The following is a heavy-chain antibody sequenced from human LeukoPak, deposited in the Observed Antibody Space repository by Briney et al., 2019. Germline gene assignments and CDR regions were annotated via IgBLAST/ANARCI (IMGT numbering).Heavy chain of an antibody. Sequence: SETLSLTCTVSGGSISSYYWSWIRQPPGKGREWIGYIYYSGSTNYNPSLKSRVTISVDTSKNQFSLKVNSVTAADTGVYYCARHPEVLMAFDIWGQGTLVTVST. CDR2: IYYSGST. D-gene: IGHD1-14*01. CDR1: GGSISSYY. CDR3: ARHPEVLMAFDI. J-gene: IGHJ3*02. V-gene: IGHV4-59*08.